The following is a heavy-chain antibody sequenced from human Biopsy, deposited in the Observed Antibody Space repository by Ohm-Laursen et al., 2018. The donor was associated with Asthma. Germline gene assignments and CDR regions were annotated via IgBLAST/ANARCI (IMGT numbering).Heavy chain of an antibody. D-gene: IGHD4-23*01. Sequence: TLSLTCTVSYGSITSSGYYWTWIRQHPGKGLEWIGFIYYSGSTYYNPSLKSRVSISIDTSKNQFLLRLSSVTAADTAVYYCARGVVYGGDSYAEYFQHWGQGTLVTVSS. J-gene: IGHJ1*01. V-gene: IGHV4-31*03. CDR1: YGSITSSGYY. CDR3: ARGVVYGGDSYAEYFQH. CDR2: IYYSGST.